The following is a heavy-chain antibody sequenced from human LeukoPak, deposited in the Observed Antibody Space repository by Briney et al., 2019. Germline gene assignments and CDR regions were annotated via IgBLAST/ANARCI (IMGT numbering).Heavy chain of an antibody. CDR3: ARDRRRHDY. J-gene: IGHJ4*02. V-gene: IGHV3-7*01. Sequence: GGSLRLSCAASGFTLSSYWMSWVRQAQGKGREWVANIKQDGSEKYFVDSVKGRFTISRDNAKNSLYLQMNSLRAEDTAVYYCARDRRRHDYWGQGTLVTVSS. CDR2: IKQDGSEK. CDR1: GFTLSSYW.